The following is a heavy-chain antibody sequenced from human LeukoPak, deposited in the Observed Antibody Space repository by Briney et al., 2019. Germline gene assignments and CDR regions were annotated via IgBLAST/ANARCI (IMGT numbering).Heavy chain of an antibody. CDR3: ARGSGSGSYYCDY. V-gene: IGHV4-31*03. CDR2: IYNSEIT. Sequence: SETLSLTCTVSGGSISSGGHYWSWIRQHPGKGLEWIGYIYNSEITSYNPSLKTRVTISADTSKNQFSLKLSSVTAADTAVYYCARGSGSGSYYCDYWGQGTLVTVSS. CDR1: GGSISSGGHY. D-gene: IGHD3-10*01. J-gene: IGHJ4*02.